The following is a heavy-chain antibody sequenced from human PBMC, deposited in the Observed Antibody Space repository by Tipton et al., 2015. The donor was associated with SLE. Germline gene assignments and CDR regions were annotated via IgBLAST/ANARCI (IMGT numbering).Heavy chain of an antibody. CDR3: ARVTLAYCGGDCHFFDP. CDR2: IYYSGTT. V-gene: IGHV4-59*11. Sequence: TLSLTCTVSGGSISSHYWSWIRQPPGKGLEWIGYIYYSGTTDYNPSLKSRVTISVDRSKKQFSLKLSSVTAADTAVYYCARVTLAYCGGDCHFFDPWGHGTPVIVSS. J-gene: IGHJ5*02. D-gene: IGHD2-21*01. CDR1: GGSISSHY.